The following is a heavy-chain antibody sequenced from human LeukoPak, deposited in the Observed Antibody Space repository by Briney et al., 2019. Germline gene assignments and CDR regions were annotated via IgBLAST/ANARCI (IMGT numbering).Heavy chain of an antibody. D-gene: IGHD2-15*01. CDR3: ARDVTCSGGSCTSHWFDP. J-gene: IGHJ5*02. CDR2: IYYSGST. V-gene: IGHV4-59*01. CDR1: GGSISSYY. Sequence: SETLSLTCTVSGGSISSYYWSWIRQPPGKGLEWIGYIYYSGSTNYNPSLKSRVTISVDTSKIPFSLKLSSVTAADTAVYYCARDVTCSGGSCTSHWFDPWGQGTLVTVSS.